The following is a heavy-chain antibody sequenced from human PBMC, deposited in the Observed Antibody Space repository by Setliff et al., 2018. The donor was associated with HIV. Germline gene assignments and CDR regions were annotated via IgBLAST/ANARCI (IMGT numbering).Heavy chain of an antibody. V-gene: IGHV1-18*01. D-gene: IGHD4-17*01. J-gene: IGHJ3*01. CDR1: GYTFTSYG. CDR2: INAYDGNT. CDR3: SKDPARWVPPVTRIPAFDF. Sequence: GAAVKVSCKASGYTFTSYGSSWVRQAPGQGREWVGWINAYDGNTAQAQRFLDRVTMTTDTSTRTASMELRSLRSDDTSVYYCSKDPARWVPPVTRIPAFDFCGQGTMVTVSS.